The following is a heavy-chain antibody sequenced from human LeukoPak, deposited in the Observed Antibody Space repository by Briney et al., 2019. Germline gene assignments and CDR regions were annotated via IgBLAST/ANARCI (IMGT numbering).Heavy chain of an antibody. CDR1: GGSISSNTYY. Sequence: SETLSLTCTFSGGSISSNTYYWAWIRHPPGKGLEWIGTISYSGSSYYNPSLNSRVTISVDTSKNQFFLNLTSVTATDTALYYCARHGYYYSSGPLFDSWGQGTLVTVSS. D-gene: IGHD3-10*01. CDR3: ARHGYYYSSGPLFDS. CDR2: ISYSGSS. V-gene: IGHV4-39*01. J-gene: IGHJ4*02.